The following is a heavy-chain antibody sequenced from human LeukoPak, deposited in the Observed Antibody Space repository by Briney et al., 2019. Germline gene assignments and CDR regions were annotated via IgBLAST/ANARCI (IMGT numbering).Heavy chain of an antibody. CDR2: INHSGST. CDR1: GGSFSGYY. D-gene: IGHD3-22*01. V-gene: IGHV4-34*01. CDR3: ARAYYDSSGYYDY. Sequence: SGTLSLTCAVYGGSFSGYYWSWIRQPPGKGLEWIGEINHSGSTNYNPSLKSRVTISVDTSKNQFSLKLSSVTAADTAVYYCARAYYDSSGYYDYWGQGTLVTVSS. J-gene: IGHJ4*02.